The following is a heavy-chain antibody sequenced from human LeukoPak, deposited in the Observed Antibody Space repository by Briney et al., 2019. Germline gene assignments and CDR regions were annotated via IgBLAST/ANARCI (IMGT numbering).Heavy chain of an antibody. V-gene: IGHV3-53*01. Sequence: GGSLRLSCAPSGFSVSSYYLSWVRQAPGKGLEWVSVIYTGGSTYYADSVMGRFTISRDTSKNTLFLQMNSLRAEDTAVYYCAGDVGKGTDYWGQGTLVTVSS. CDR3: AGDVGKGTDY. CDR1: GFSVSSYY. CDR2: IYTGGST. D-gene: IGHD1-26*01. J-gene: IGHJ4*01.